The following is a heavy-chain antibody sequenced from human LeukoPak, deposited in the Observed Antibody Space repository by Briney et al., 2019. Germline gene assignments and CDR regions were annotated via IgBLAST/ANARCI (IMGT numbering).Heavy chain of an antibody. CDR2: IIPIFGTA. V-gene: IGHV1-69*05. Sequence: SVKVSCKASGGTFISYAISWVRQAPGQGLEWMGGIIPIFGTANYAQKFQGRVTITTDESTSPAYMELSSLRSEDTGVYYCATELLTDPDPGFDYWGQGTLVTVSS. J-gene: IGHJ4*02. CDR3: ATELLTDPDPGFDY. D-gene: IGHD3-9*01. CDR1: GGTFISYA.